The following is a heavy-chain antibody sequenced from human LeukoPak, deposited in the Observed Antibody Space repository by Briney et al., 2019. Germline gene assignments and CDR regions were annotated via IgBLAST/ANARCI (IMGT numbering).Heavy chain of an antibody. V-gene: IGHV3-73*01. D-gene: IGHD2-2*01. CDR1: GFTFSGSA. CDR3: TYGGGSQVVGMPWGYYGMDV. J-gene: IGHJ6*02. CDR2: IRSKANSYAT. Sequence: GGSLRLSCAASGFTFSGSAMHWVRQASGKGLEWVGRIRSKANSYATAYAASVKGRFTISRDDSKNTAYLKMNSLKTEDTAVYYCTYGGGSQVVGMPWGYYGMDVWGQGTTVTVSS.